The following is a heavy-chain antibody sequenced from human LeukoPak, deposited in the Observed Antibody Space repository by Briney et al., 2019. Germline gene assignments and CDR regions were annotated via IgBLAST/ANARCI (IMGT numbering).Heavy chain of an antibody. Sequence: SVKVFCKASGGTFSSYAIDWVRQAPGQGLEWMGGIIPIFGTANYAQKFQDRVTITADESTSTAYMELSSLRSEDTAIYYCASRLYCSNTRCRNFPFAYWGQGTLVTVSS. D-gene: IGHD2-2*01. CDR3: ASRLYCSNTRCRNFPFAY. CDR2: IIPIFGTA. V-gene: IGHV1-69*01. J-gene: IGHJ4*02. CDR1: GGTFSSYA.